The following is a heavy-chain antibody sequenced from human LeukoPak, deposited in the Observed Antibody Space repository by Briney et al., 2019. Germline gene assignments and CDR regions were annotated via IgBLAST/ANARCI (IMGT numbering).Heavy chain of an antibody. Sequence: PSETLSLTCAVSGGSISGYYWGWIRQPAGKGLEWIGRIYSTGSTNYNPSLESRVTMSVDASKKQFSLKLSSVTAADTAVYYCARAVYNSGWYRVDYWGQGTLVTVSS. CDR1: GGSISGYY. CDR2: IYSTGST. D-gene: IGHD6-19*01. V-gene: IGHV4-4*07. J-gene: IGHJ4*02. CDR3: ARAVYNSGWYRVDY.